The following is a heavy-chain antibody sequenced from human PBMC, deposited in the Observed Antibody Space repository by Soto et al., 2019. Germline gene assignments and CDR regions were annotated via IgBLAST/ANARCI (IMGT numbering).Heavy chain of an antibody. CDR1: GDSISSASYF. J-gene: IGHJ4*02. V-gene: IGHV4-39*01. CDR2: VYFVGNS. CDR3: VRFHGDYVNGVKQRYFDF. Sequence: SETLSLTCTVSGDSISSASYFWGWIRQPPGKGLEWIGSVYFVGNSYYNPSLKSRVSISVDASKNQFSLRLSSMTAADTGVYYCVRFHGDYVNGVKQRYFDFWGQGTLVTVSS. D-gene: IGHD4-17*01.